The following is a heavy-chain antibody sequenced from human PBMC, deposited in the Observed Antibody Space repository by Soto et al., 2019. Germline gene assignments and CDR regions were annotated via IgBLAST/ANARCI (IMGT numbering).Heavy chain of an antibody. CDR2: ISNSGDTI. D-gene: IGHD2-2*01. CDR3: PDPVPAPTHYAYYNMDV. V-gene: IGHV3-23*01. CDR1: GFTFSYYT. J-gene: IGHJ6*02. Sequence: EVQLLESGGGLVQPGGSLRLSCVASGFTFSYYTMSWVRQAPGKGLEWVSGISNSGDTIYYADSVKGRFTISRDNFKNTLYLHMHSLRADHTAVYYCPDPVPAPTHYAYYNMDVWRQWTTVTVSS.